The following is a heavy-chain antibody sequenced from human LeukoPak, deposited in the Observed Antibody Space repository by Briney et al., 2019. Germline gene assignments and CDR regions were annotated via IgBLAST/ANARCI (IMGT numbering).Heavy chain of an antibody. CDR1: GGTFSSYA. CDR2: IIPIFGIA. J-gene: IGHJ6*02. Sequence: ASVKVSCKASGGTFSSYAISWGRQAPGQGLEWMGRIIPIFGIANYAQKFQGRVTITADKSTSTASMELSSLRSEDTAVYYCARDKAPYYYYGMDVWGQGTTVTVSS. CDR3: ARDKAPYYYYGMDV. V-gene: IGHV1-69*04.